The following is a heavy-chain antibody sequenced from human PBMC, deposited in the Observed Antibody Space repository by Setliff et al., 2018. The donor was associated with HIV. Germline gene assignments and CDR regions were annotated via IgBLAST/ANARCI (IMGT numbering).Heavy chain of an antibody. Sequence: GGSLRLSCAASGFTFSDCSMNWVRQAPGRGLEWISRSRDRARNYRTQYAASVEGRFTISRDDSKSIAYLQMNSLKTEDTAVYYCSRAGRVEYYFDYWGQGTLVTVSS. V-gene: IGHV3-72*01. J-gene: IGHJ4*02. CDR3: SRAGRVEYYFDY. CDR2: SRDRARNYRT. CDR1: GFTFSDCS.